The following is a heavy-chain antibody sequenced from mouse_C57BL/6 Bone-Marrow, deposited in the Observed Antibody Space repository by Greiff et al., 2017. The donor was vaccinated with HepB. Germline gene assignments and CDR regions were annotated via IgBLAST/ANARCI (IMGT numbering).Heavy chain of an antibody. CDR3: TREGLGIITTVVAYVHWYFDV. V-gene: IGHV1-5*01. CDR1: GYTFTSYW. CDR2: IYPGNSDT. D-gene: IGHD1-1*01. Sequence: EVQLQHSGTVLARPGASVKMSCKTSGYTFTSYWMHWVKQRPGQGLEWIGAIYPGNSDTSYNQKFKGKAKLTAVTSASTAYMELSSLTNEDSAVYYCTREGLGIITTVVAYVHWYFDVWGTGTTVTVSS. J-gene: IGHJ1*03.